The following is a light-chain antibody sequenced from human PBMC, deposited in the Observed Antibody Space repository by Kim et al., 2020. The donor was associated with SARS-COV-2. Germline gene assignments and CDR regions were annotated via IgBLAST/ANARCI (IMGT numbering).Light chain of an antibody. V-gene: IGKV3-11*01. CDR2: DAS. CDR1: RSVSTF. Sequence: EIVLTQSPATLSLSPGERATLSCRASRSVSTFLAWYQQKPGQAPRLLIYDASTRATGIPARFSGSGSGTDFTLTISGLEPEDFAVYYCHNRSGWPLTFGGGTKVDIK. CDR3: HNRSGWPLT. J-gene: IGKJ4*01.